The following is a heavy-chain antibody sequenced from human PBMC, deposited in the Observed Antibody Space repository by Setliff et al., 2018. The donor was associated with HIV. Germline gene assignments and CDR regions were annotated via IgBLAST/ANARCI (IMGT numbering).Heavy chain of an antibody. V-gene: IGHV5-51*01. Sequence: GESLKISCKGSGYSFTDYWIGWVRQMPGKGLDWMGVIYPGDSDTRYSPSFQGQVTVSADKSISTAYLQWSSLKASDTAMYYCARRSGYDWGGAYYYGMDVWGQGTTVTVSS. J-gene: IGHJ6*02. CDR2: IYPGDSDT. CDR1: GYSFTDYW. CDR3: ARRSGYDWGGAYYYGMDV. D-gene: IGHD5-12*01.